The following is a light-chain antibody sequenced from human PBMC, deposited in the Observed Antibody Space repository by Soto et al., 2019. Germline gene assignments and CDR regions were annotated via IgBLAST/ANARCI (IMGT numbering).Light chain of an antibody. J-gene: IGLJ2*01. CDR1: SSDVGGYNY. Sequence: QSALTQHASVSGAPGQSITISCTGTSSDVGGYNYVSWYQQHPGRAPKLMIYDVSNRPSGVSNRFSGSKSGTTASLTISGLQAEDEADYYRSSYTSSSTLVVFGVGTKLTVL. V-gene: IGLV2-14*01. CDR2: DVS. CDR3: SSYTSSSTLVV.